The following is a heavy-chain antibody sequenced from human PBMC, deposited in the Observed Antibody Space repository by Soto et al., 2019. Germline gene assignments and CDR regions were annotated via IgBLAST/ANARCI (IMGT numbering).Heavy chain of an antibody. CDR3: TTTYGSGSYSLYYGMDV. D-gene: IGHD3-10*01. CDR1: GFTFSNAW. J-gene: IGHJ6*02. V-gene: IGHV3-15*01. CDR2: IKSKTDGGTT. Sequence: LRLSCAASGFTFSNAWMSWVRQAPGKGLEWVGRIKSKTDGGTTDYAAPVKGRFTISRDDSKNTLYLQMNSLKTEDTAVYYCTTTYGSGSYSLYYGMDVWGQGTTVTVSS.